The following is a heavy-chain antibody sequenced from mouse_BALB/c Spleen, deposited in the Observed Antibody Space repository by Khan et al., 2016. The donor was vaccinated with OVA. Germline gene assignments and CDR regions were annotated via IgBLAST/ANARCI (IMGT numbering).Heavy chain of an antibody. CDR3: ERHYYGGNLYWYFDV. CDR2: IFPGDDST. J-gene: IGHJ1*01. CDR1: GYTFTNYD. D-gene: IGHD1-1*02. Sequence: QVQLQQSGAELVKPGASVKLSCKASGYTFTNYDINWVRQRPEQGLEWIGWIFPGDDSTKYNEKFKGKATLTTDKSSSTAYMQLSRLTSEDSAVYVCERHYYGGNLYWYFDVWGAGTTVTVSS. V-gene: IGHV1-85*01.